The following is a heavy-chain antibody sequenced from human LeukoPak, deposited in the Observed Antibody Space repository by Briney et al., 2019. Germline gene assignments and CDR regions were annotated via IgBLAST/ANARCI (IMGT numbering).Heavy chain of an antibody. D-gene: IGHD3-3*01. CDR3: ARDRTIFGVVIIAGY. J-gene: IGHJ4*02. CDR2: ISAYNGNT. Sequence: AXVKVSCKASGYTFTSYGISWVRQAPGQGLEWMGWISAYNGNTNYAQKLQGRVTMTTDTSTSTAYMELRSLRSDDTAVYYCARDRTIFGVVIIAGYWGQGTLVTVSS. CDR1: GYTFTSYG. V-gene: IGHV1-18*01.